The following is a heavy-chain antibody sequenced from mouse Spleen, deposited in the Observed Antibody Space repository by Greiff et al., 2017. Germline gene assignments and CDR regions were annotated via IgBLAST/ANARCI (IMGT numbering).Heavy chain of an antibody. Sequence: VQLQQSGAELARPGASVKMSCKASGYTFTSYTMHWVKQRPGQGLEWIGYINPSSGYTNYNQKFKDKATLTADKSSSTAYMQLSSLTSEDSAVYYCARIYYGNYPYYAMDYWGQGTSVTVSS. CDR3: ARIYYGNYPYYAMDY. CDR2: INPSSGYT. CDR1: GYTFTSYT. V-gene: IGHV1-4*01. D-gene: IGHD2-1*01. J-gene: IGHJ4*01.